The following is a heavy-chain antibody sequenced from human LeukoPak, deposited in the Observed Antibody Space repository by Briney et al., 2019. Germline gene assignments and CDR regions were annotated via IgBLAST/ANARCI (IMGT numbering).Heavy chain of an antibody. V-gene: IGHV3-30*04. CDR2: ISYDGSNK. J-gene: IGHJ4*02. CDR1: GFTFSSYA. Sequence: GGSLRLSCAASGFTFSSYAMHWVRQAPGKGLEWVAVISYDGSNKYYADSVKGRFTISRDNSKNTLYLQMNSLRAEDTAVYYCARDRSMSPDYWGQGTLVTVSS. D-gene: IGHD6-6*01. CDR3: ARDRSMSPDY.